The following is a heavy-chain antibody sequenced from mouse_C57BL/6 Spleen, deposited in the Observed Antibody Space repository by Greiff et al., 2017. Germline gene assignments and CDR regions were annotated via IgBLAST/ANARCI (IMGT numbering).Heavy chain of an antibody. V-gene: IGHV3-6*01. CDR3: AIVEYSNYGYFDV. CDR2: ISYDGSN. CDR1: GYSITSGYY. D-gene: IGHD2-5*01. Sequence: EVKLVESGPGLVKPSQSLSLTCSVTGYSITSGYYWNWIRQFPGNKLEWMDNISYDGSNNYNPSLKNRNSITRDTFKNQFFLKLNPLTTEDTATYYCAIVEYSNYGYFDVWGTGTTVTVSS. J-gene: IGHJ1*03.